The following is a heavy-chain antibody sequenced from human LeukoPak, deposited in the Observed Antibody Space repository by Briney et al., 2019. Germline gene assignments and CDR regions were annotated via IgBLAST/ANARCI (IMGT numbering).Heavy chain of an antibody. CDR2: ISSSSSYI. V-gene: IGHV3-21*01. J-gene: IGHJ4*02. CDR3: ARDTRGYSYGNFDY. Sequence: NPGGSLRLSCAASGFTFSSYSMNWVRQAPGKGLEWVSSISSSSSYIYYADSVKGRFTISRDNAKISLYLQMNSLRAEDTAVYYCARDTRGYSYGNFDYWGQGTLVTVSS. D-gene: IGHD5-18*01. CDR1: GFTFSSYS.